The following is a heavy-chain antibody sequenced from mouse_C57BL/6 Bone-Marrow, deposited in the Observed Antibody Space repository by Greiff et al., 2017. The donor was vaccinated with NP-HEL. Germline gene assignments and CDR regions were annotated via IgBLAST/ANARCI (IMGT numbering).Heavy chain of an antibody. D-gene: IGHD1-1*01. CDR3: SGGTTVVRYWYFDV. J-gene: IGHJ1*03. V-gene: IGHV1-39*01. Sequence: EVQLQQSGPELVKPGASVKISCKASGYSFTDYNMNWVKQSNGKSLEWIGVINPNYGTTSYNQKFKGKATLTVDQSSSTAYMQLNSLTSEDSAVYYCSGGTTVVRYWYFDVWGRGTTVTVSS. CDR1: GYSFTDYN. CDR2: INPNYGTT.